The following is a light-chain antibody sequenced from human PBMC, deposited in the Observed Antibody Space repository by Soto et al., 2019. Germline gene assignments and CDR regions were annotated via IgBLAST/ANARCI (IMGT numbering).Light chain of an antibody. CDR3: QQRSD. CDR2: DAS. CDR1: QSVSSY. V-gene: IGKV3-11*01. Sequence: MVLTQSPGILSLSPGERATLSCRASQSVSSYLAWYQQKPGQAPRLLIYDASNRATGIPARFSGSGSGTDFTLTISSLEPEDFAVYYCQQRSDFGQGTRLEIK. J-gene: IGKJ5*01.